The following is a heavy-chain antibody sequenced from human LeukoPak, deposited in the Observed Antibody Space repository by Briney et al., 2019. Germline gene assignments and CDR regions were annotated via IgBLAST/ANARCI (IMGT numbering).Heavy chain of an antibody. Sequence: SETLSLTCVVSGGSISSGDYYWSWIRQPPGKGLEWIGYIYYSGSTYYNPSLKSRVTISVDTSKNQFSLKLSSVTAADTAVYYCARARRGDFDYWGQGTLVTVSS. J-gene: IGHJ4*02. D-gene: IGHD3-10*01. CDR2: IYYSGST. CDR1: GGSISSGDYY. CDR3: ARARRGDFDY. V-gene: IGHV4-30-4*01.